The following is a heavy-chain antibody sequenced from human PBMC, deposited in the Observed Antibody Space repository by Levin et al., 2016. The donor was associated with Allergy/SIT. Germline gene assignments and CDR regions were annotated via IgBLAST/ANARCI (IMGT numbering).Heavy chain of an antibody. D-gene: IGHD2-2*01. Sequence: GGSLRLSCAASGFTFSSYSMNWVRQAPGRGLEWVSSISSTSGYIYYADSVKGRFTTSRDNAENSLFLQMNSLRAEDTAVYFCARDWGTESSYCSTNICRRYGMDVWGQGTTVTVSS. V-gene: IGHV3-21*01. CDR2: ISSTSGYI. J-gene: IGHJ6*02. CDR1: GFTFSSYS. CDR3: ARDWGTESSYCSTNICRRYGMDV.